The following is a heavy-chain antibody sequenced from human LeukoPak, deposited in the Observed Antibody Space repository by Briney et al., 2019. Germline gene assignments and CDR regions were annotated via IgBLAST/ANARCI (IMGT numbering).Heavy chain of an antibody. CDR2: VYSDGRI. V-gene: IGHV3-53*01. D-gene: IGHD4/OR15-4a*01. Sequence: RTGGSLRLSCAVSGFTVSSNYMSWVRQAPGKGLEWVSFVYSDGRIHYADSLQGGFTISRDNSKNTLYLQMNSVRAEDTAVYYCARRAGAYSHPYGYWGRGTLVTVSS. CDR1: GFTVSSNY. J-gene: IGHJ4*02. CDR3: ARRAGAYSHPYGY.